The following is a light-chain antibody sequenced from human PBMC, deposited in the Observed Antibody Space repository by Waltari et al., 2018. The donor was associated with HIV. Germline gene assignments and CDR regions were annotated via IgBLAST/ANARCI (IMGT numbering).Light chain of an antibody. CDR3: QQYHAFPLT. CDR1: QSLLHSSNNKNH. Sequence: DLAMTQSPDSLAVSLGERATIKCKSSQSLLHSSNNKNHLAWYQQKPGQPPKLLVYWASTRESGVPDRFSGSGSGTDFTLTIRSLQAEDVAVYFCQQYHAFPLTFGGGTKVEIK. V-gene: IGKV4-1*01. CDR2: WAS. J-gene: IGKJ4*01.